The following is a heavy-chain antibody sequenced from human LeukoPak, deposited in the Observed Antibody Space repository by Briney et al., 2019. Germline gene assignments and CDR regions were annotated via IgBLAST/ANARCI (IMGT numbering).Heavy chain of an antibody. V-gene: IGHV3-7*01. Sequence: GGSLRLSCAASGFTFYSYWMTWVRQVPGKGLEWVANIRQDGNEQYYMDSVKGRFTISRDNAKNSLFLQMNSLRAEDTAVYYCARAPYSGGWYLMYWGQGTLVTVSS. CDR2: IRQDGNEQ. CDR1: GFTFYSYW. J-gene: IGHJ4*02. CDR3: ARAPYSGGWYLMY. D-gene: IGHD6-19*01.